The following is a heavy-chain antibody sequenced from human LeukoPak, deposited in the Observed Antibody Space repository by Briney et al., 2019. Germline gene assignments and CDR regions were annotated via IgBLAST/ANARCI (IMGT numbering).Heavy chain of an antibody. CDR3: ATPYDSSGIFSLGDAFDI. CDR1: GYTFTSYG. Sequence: ASVKVSCKASGYTFTSYGISWVRQAPGQGLEWMGWISAYNGNTNYAQKLQGRVTMTTDTSTSTAYMELRSLRSDDTAVYYCATPYDSSGIFSLGDAFDIWGQGTMVTVSS. CDR2: ISAYNGNT. J-gene: IGHJ3*02. D-gene: IGHD3-22*01. V-gene: IGHV1-18*01.